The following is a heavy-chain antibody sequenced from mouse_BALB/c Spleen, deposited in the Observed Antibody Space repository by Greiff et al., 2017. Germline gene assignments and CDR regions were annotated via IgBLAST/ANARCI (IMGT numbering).Heavy chain of an antibody. CDR2: IYPYNGGT. D-gene: IGHD2-4*01. J-gene: IGHJ2*01. CDR1: GYTFTDYN. Sequence: VQLKQSGPELVKPGASVKISCKASGYTFTDYNMHWVKQSHGKSLEWIGYIYPYNGGTGYNQKFKSKATLTVDNSSSTAYMELRSLTSEDSAVYYCASEYDYDDYWGQGTTLTVSS. V-gene: IGHV1S29*02. CDR3: ASEYDYDDY.